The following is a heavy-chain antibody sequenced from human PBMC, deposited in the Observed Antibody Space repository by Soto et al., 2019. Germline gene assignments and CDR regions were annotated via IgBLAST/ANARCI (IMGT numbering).Heavy chain of an antibody. CDR3: VKDRATIFGVVWKYGMDV. CDR1: GFTFRSYA. D-gene: IGHD3-3*01. CDR2: ISEKGDTK. J-gene: IGHJ6*02. Sequence: EVQLLESGGGLVQPGGSLRLSCAASGFTFRSYAMAWVRQAPGKGLEWVSGISEKGDTKNYADPVRGRFTISRDNSMNRLDLLMNSLRAEDTAVYYCVKDRATIFGVVWKYGMDVWGQGTTVYVSS. V-gene: IGHV3-23*01.